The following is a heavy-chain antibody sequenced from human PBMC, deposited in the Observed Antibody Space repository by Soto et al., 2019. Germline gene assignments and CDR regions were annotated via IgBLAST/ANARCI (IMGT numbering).Heavy chain of an antibody. CDR3: AGGVGATAATFDY. CDR2: INPGNADT. D-gene: IGHD1-26*01. CDR1: GDTFTDYA. V-gene: IGHV1-3*01. Sequence: QVHLVQSGAEVKKPGASVKVSCKASGDTFTDYAIHWVRQAPRQRLEWLAWINPGNADTPYSQKFQGRVTLTRDTSATTAYMELISLRSEDTSVYFCAGGVGATAATFDYWGQGTLVTVSS. J-gene: IGHJ4*02.